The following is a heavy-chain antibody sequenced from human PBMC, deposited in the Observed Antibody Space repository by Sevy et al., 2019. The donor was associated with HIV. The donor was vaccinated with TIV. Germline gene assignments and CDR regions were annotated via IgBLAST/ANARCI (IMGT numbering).Heavy chain of an antibody. Sequence: SETLSLTCSVFGDSISTYYWTWIRQPPVKGLEWIGYIYYSGNTNFNPSLKRRVTMSVDTSKNQFSLKLSSVTAADTAVYYCARHWGVTRPFDPWGQGTLVTVSS. CDR2: IYYSGNT. CDR3: ARHWGVTRPFDP. J-gene: IGHJ5*02. V-gene: IGHV4-59*01. CDR1: GDSISTYY. D-gene: IGHD4-17*01.